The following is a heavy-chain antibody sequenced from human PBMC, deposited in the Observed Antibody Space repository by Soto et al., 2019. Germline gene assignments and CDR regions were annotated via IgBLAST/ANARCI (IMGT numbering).Heavy chain of an antibody. Sequence: GASVKVSCKASGYTFTGYYMHWVRQAPGQGHEWMGWINPNSGGTNYAQKFQGRVTMTRDTSISTAYMELSRLRSDDTTVYYCARVHTHTGVYHRFGPWGQVTLLTGSS. CDR3: ARVHTHTGVYHRFGP. CDR2: INPNSGGT. J-gene: IGHJ5*02. CDR1: GYTFTGYY. D-gene: IGHD7-27*01. V-gene: IGHV1-2*02.